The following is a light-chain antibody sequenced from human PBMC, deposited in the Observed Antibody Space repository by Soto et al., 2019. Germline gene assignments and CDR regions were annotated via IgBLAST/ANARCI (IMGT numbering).Light chain of an antibody. V-gene: IGLV2-14*01. CDR1: SSDVGGYNY. CDR2: EVN. Sequence: QSALTQPASVSGSPGQSITISCTGTSSDVGGYNYVSWYQQHPGKAPKLMIYEVNNRPSGVSNRFSGSKSGNTASLTISGLQAEDEADYYCVSFAGGTYVFGTGTKLTVL. CDR3: VSFAGGTYV. J-gene: IGLJ1*01.